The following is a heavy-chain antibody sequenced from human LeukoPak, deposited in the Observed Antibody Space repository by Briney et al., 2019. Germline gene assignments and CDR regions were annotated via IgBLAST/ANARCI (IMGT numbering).Heavy chain of an antibody. CDR3: ARDTGTTGEVKFDP. CDR1: GFTFSSYW. Sequence: GGSVRLSCAASGFTFSSYWMSWVRQAPGKGLEWVANIKQDGSEKYYVDSVKGRFTISRDNSKNTLYLQMNSLRAADTAVYYCARDTGTTGEVKFDPWGQGTLVTVSS. V-gene: IGHV3-7*01. J-gene: IGHJ5*02. CDR2: IKQDGSEK. D-gene: IGHD4-17*01.